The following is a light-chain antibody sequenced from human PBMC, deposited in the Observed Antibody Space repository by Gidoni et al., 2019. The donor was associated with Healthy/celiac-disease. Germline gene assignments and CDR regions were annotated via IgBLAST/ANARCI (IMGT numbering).Light chain of an antibody. CDR2: DVS. CDR3: QQRSNWIT. CDR1: QSVSSY. V-gene: IGKV3-11*01. J-gene: IGKJ5*01. Sequence: EIVSTHSPATLSLSPGERATHSCSASQSVSSYLAWYQQKPGQAPMLLIHDVSNRATGNPARFSGSGSGTEFTLTISSLEPEDFAFYYCQQRSNWITFGQGTRLEIK.